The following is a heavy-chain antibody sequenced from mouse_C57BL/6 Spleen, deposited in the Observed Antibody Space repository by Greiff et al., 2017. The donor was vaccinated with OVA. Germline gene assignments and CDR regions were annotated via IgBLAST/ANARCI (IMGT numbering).Heavy chain of an antibody. Sequence: DVKLVESGGDLVKPGGSLKLSCAASGFTFSSYGMSWVRQTPDKRLEWVATISSGGSYTYYPDSVKGRFTISRDNAKNTLYLQMSSLKSEDTAMYYCADLTFMDYWGQGTSVTVSS. V-gene: IGHV5-6*02. CDR2: ISSGGSYT. D-gene: IGHD1-3*01. CDR3: ADLTFMDY. J-gene: IGHJ4*01. CDR1: GFTFSSYG.